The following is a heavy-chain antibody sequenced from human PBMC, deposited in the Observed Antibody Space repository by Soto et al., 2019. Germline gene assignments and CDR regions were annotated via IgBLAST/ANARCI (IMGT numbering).Heavy chain of an antibody. CDR1: GFTFSSYG. CDR2: IWDDGSNK. Sequence: QVQLVESGGGVVQPGRSLRLSCAASGFTFSSYGMHWVRQAPGKGLEWVAVIWDDGSNKYYADSVKGRFTISRDNSKNTLYLQMNSLRAEDTAVYYCARDHGIVVVPAAIGYWGQGTLVTVSS. J-gene: IGHJ4*02. D-gene: IGHD2-2*02. CDR3: ARDHGIVVVPAAIGY. V-gene: IGHV3-33*01.